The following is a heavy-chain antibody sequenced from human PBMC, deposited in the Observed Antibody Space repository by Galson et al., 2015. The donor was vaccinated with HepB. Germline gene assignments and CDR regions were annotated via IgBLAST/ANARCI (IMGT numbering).Heavy chain of an antibody. Sequence: SVKVSCKASGYTFTDYYMHWVRQAPGQGLEWMGRINPNSGGTNYAQKFQGRVTMTRDTSISTAYMELSRLRSDDTAVYYCARTVGRYYDSNGYYNWGQGTLVTVSS. V-gene: IGHV1-2*06. CDR2: INPNSGGT. CDR1: GYTFTDYY. J-gene: IGHJ4*02. CDR3: ARTVGRYYDSNGYYN. D-gene: IGHD3-22*01.